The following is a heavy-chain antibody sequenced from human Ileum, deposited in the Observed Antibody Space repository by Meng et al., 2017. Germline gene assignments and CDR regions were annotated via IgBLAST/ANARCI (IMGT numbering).Heavy chain of an antibody. CDR1: GGSFSSDNYY. D-gene: IGHD3-10*01. J-gene: IGHJ4*02. CDR3: ARERRHYYGSGSFDY. V-gene: IGHV4-30-4*01. CDR2: TYYNGSP. Sequence: QVQLQASGPGLVKPSQPLSLTCPVSGGSFSSDNYYWTWIRQTPGKGLEWIGLTYYNGSPFYNPSLRSRVTISVDTSKDQFSLKLTSVTAADTAVYYCARERRHYYGSGSFDYWGQGILVTVSS.